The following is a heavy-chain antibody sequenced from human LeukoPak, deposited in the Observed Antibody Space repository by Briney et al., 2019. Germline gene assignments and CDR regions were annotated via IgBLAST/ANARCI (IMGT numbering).Heavy chain of an antibody. V-gene: IGHV1-46*01. Sequence: ASVKVSCKASGYTFINYYMHWVRQAPGQGLEWMGIINPSGGGTSYARKFQSRVTMTRDTSTSTVYMEVSSLRSEDTAVYYCAREFSGYIDFWGQGTLVTVSS. D-gene: IGHD1-26*01. CDR2: INPSGGGT. CDR1: GYTFINYY. CDR3: AREFSGYIDF. J-gene: IGHJ4*02.